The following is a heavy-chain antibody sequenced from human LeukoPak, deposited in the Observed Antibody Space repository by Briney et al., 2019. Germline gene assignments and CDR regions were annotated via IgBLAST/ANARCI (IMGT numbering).Heavy chain of an antibody. CDR1: GGSISSYY. V-gene: IGHV4-59*01. J-gene: IGHJ3*02. CDR2: IYYSGST. D-gene: IGHD4-23*01. CDR3: ASLRVVTPGYAFDI. Sequence: PSETLSLTCTVSGGSISSYYWSWIRQPPGKGLEWIGYIYYSGSTNYNPSLKSRVTISVDTSKNQFSLKLSSVTAADTAVYYCASLRVVTPGYAFDIWGQGTMVTVSS.